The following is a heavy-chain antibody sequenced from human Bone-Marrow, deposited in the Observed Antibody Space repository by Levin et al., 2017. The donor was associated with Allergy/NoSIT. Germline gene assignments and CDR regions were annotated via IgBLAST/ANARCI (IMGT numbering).Heavy chain of an antibody. J-gene: IGHJ2*01. CDR2: IYPGDSDI. D-gene: IGHD6-19*01. V-gene: IGHV5-51*01. CDR3: ARASPSGDTSAWYSGERATQYWHFDL. Sequence: RGESLKISCKGSGYTFSSHWIGWVRQMPGKGLEWMGIIYPGDSDIKYSPSFQGQVTISVDKSISTAYLQWRSLKASDTAIYYCARASPSGDTSAWYSGERATQYWHFDLWGRGTLLTVSS. CDR1: GYTFSSHW.